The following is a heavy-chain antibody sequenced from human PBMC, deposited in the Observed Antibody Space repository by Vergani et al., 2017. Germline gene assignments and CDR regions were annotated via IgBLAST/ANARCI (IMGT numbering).Heavy chain of an antibody. D-gene: IGHD2-15*01. Sequence: EVQLVQSGAEVKKPGESLRISCKGSGYSFTSYWISWVRQMPGKGLEWMGIIYPGDSDTRYSPSFQGQVTISADKSISTAYLQWSSLKASDTAMYYCARQGCSGGSCWYYGMDVWGQGTTVTVSS. CDR2: IYPGDSDT. CDR3: ARQGCSGGSCWYYGMDV. J-gene: IGHJ6*02. CDR1: GYSFTSYW. V-gene: IGHV5-51*01.